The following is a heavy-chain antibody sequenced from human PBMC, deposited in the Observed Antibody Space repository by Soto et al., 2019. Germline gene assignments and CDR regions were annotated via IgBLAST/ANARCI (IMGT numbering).Heavy chain of an antibody. CDR1: NFSLSSNY. Sequence: PSDTLSLTWTVSNFSLSSNYWSWIRQSPGKGLEWIGNIYYSGSTNYNPSLKSRVTISVDKSKNHFSLQVRSVTAADTATYYCARVMGVASGGPLDYWGQGTLVTVPQ. V-gene: IGHV4-59*12. CDR2: IYYSGST. J-gene: IGHJ4*02. D-gene: IGHD2-15*01. CDR3: ARVMGVASGGPLDY.